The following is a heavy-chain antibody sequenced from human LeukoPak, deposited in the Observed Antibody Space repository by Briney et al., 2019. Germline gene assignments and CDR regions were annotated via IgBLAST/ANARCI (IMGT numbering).Heavy chain of an antibody. D-gene: IGHD6-19*01. CDR3: ARIPYWGVAGKSPFDY. J-gene: IGHJ4*02. Sequence: GASVKVSCKASGYTFTSYDINWVRQAPGQGLEWMGWISAYNGNTNYAQKLQGRVTMTTDTSTSTAYMELRSLRSDDTAVSYCARIPYWGVAGKSPFDYWGQGTLVTVSS. V-gene: IGHV1-18*01. CDR2: ISAYNGNT. CDR1: GYTFTSYD.